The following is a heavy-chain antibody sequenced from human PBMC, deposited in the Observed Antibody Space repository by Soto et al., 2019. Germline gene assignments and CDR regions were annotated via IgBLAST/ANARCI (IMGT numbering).Heavy chain of an antibody. V-gene: IGHV3-21*01. CDR1: GFTFSSYS. CDR2: ISSSSSYI. J-gene: IGHJ5*02. CDR3: ASSNLVVVAGLLESGDWFDP. D-gene: IGHD2-15*01. Sequence: GGSLRLSCAASGFTFSSYSMNWVRQAPGKGLEWVSSISSSSSYIYYADSVKGRFTISRDNAKNSLYLQMNSLRAEDTAVYYCASSNLVVVAGLLESGDWFDPWGQGTLVTVSS.